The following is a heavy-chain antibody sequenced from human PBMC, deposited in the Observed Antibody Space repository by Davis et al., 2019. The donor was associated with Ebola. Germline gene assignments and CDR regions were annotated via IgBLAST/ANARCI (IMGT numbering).Heavy chain of an antibody. Sequence: SETLSLTCAVYGGSFSAYYWSWIRQPPGKGLEWIGEINHSGSTNYNPSLKRRVTISVDTSKNQFSLKLSSVTAADTAVYYCARDTKYGYGYYYYYHGMDVWGQGTTVTVSS. CDR2: INHSGST. V-gene: IGHV4-34*01. CDR3: ARDTKYGYGYYYYYHGMDV. CDR1: GGSFSAYY. J-gene: IGHJ6*02. D-gene: IGHD4-17*01.